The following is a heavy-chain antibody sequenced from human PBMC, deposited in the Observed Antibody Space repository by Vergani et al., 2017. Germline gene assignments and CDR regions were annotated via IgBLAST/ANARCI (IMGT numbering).Heavy chain of an antibody. D-gene: IGHD3-10*01. Sequence: VQLVESGGGLVQPGGSLRLSCAASGFTFSSYGMHWVRQAPGKGLEWVAVISYDGSNKYYADSVKGRFTISRDNSKNTLYLQMNSLRAEDTAVYYCARGLPNYGSGSYLDYWGQGTLVTVSS. CDR2: ISYDGSNK. CDR1: GFTFSSYG. J-gene: IGHJ4*02. CDR3: ARGLPNYGSGSYLDY. V-gene: IGHV3-30*03.